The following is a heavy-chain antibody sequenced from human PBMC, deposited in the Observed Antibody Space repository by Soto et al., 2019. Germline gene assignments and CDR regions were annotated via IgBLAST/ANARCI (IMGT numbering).Heavy chain of an antibody. CDR1: GYTFIGYY. CDR3: ARRRGNYPINEFLQY. V-gene: IGHV1-2*02. CDR2: INPNNGGT. Sequence: ASVKVSCKTSGYTFIGYYVHWVRQAPGQGLEWMGWINPNNGGTKYSQKFQGRVNMTRDTSINTAYMELSRLTTDDTAVYYCARRRGNYPINEFLQYWG. J-gene: IGHJ1*01. D-gene: IGHD3-10*01.